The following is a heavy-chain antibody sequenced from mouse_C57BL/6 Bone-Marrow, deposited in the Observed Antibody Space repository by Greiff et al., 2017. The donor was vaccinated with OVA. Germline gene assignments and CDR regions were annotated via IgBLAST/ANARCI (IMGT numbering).Heavy chain of an antibody. Sequence: EVMLVESGGGLVKPGGSLKLSCAASGFTFSDYGMHWVRQAPEKGLEWVAYISSGSSTIYYADTVKARFTISRDNAKNTLFLQMTGLRSEDTAMYYCERWIDDFDYWGQGTTLTVSS. V-gene: IGHV5-17*01. CDR2: ISSGSSTI. CDR1: GFTFSDYG. CDR3: ERWIDDFDY. J-gene: IGHJ2*01.